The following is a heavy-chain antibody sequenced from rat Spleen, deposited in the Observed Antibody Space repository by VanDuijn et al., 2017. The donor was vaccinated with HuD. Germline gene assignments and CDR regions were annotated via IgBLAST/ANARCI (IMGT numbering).Heavy chain of an antibody. CDR1: GFTYSNYV. CDR2: ISTGGGNT. D-gene: IGHD1-10*01. J-gene: IGHJ2*01. CDR3: ARQRYNNYYFDY. V-gene: IGHV5S13*01. Sequence: EVQLVESGGGLVQPGRSLKLSCAASGFTYSNYVMAWVSQAPTKGLEWVASISTGGGNTYYRDSVKGRFTISRDNAKNTLYLQMDSLRSEDTATYYCARQRYNNYYFDYWGQGVMVTVSS.